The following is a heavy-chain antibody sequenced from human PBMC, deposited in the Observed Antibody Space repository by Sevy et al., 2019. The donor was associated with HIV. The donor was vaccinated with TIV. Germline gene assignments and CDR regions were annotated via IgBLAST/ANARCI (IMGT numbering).Heavy chain of an antibody. CDR3: AGVGCRDTAMVKDWFDP. CDR1: GGSISSYY. V-gene: IGHV4-59*13. J-gene: IGHJ5*02. CDR2: IYYSGST. Sequence: SQTLSLTCTVSGGSISSYYWSWIRQPPGKGLEWIGYIYYSGSTNYNPSLKSRVTISVDTSKNQFSLKLSSVTAADTAVYYCAGVGCRDTAMVKDWFDPWGQGTLVTVSS. D-gene: IGHD5-18*01.